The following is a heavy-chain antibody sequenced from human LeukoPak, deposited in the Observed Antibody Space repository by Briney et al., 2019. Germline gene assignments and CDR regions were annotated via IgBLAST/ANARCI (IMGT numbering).Heavy chain of an antibody. CDR3: AKETKGYCSSTSCYRLSGFDP. V-gene: IGHV3-30*02. CDR2: IRYDGSNK. J-gene: IGHJ5*02. D-gene: IGHD2-2*01. Sequence: GGSLRLSCAASGFTFSSYGMHWVRQAPGKGLEWVAFIRYDGSNKYYADSVKGRFTTSRDNSKNTLYLQMNSLRAEDTAVYYCAKETKGYCSSTSCYRLSGFDPWGQGTLVTVFS. CDR1: GFTFSSYG.